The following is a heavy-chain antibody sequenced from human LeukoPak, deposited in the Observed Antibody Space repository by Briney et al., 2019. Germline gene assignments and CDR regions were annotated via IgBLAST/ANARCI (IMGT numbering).Heavy chain of an antibody. CDR2: IYHSRST. CDR1: GYSISSGYY. CDR3: ARGSVGYSSSGGRGLFDP. D-gene: IGHD6-13*01. V-gene: IGHV4-38-2*02. Sequence: PSETLSLTCTVSGYSISSGYYYGCIRHHPRKRLEWFGSIYHSRSTYYNPPLNSRVTTSVDTTNNKYFPKMSSVIAAATTADYFARGSVGYSSSGGRGLFDPWGQGTLFTVS. J-gene: IGHJ5*02.